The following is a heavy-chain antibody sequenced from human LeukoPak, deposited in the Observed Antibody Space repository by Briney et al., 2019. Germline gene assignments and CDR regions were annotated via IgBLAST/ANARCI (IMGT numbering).Heavy chain of an antibody. J-gene: IGHJ6*03. V-gene: IGHV1-18*01. Sequence: ASVKVSCKASGYTFTSYGISWVRQAPGQGLEWMGWISAYNGNTNYAQKLQGRATMTTDTSTSTAYMELRSLRSDDTAVYYCARGQRYYDFWSGKNYMDVWGKGTTVTVSS. D-gene: IGHD3-3*01. CDR2: ISAYNGNT. CDR1: GYTFTSYG. CDR3: ARGQRYYDFWSGKNYMDV.